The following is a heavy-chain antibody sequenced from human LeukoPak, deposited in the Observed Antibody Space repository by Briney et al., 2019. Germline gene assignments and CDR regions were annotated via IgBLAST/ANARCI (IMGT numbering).Heavy chain of an antibody. V-gene: IGHV3-21*01. CDR2: ISSSSSYI. Sequence: GGSLRLSCAASGFTFSSYSMNRVRQAPGKGLEWVSSISSSSSYIYYADSVKGRFTISRDNAKNSLYLQMNSLRAEDTAVYYCAKEVGGATFPSDYWGQGTLVTVSS. J-gene: IGHJ4*02. CDR3: AKEVGGATFPSDY. D-gene: IGHD1-26*01. CDR1: GFTFSSYS.